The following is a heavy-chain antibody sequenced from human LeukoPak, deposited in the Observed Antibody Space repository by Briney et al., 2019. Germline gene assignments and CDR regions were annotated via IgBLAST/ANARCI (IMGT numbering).Heavy chain of an antibody. D-gene: IGHD1-26*01. CDR2: IYYSGGT. Sequence: ASETLSLTCTVSGGSISSSSYYWGWIRQPPGKGLEWIGSIYYSGGTYYNPSLKSRVTISVDTSKDQFSLKLSSVTAADTAVYYCARPQVKVGAPGAAFDVWGQGTMVTVSS. J-gene: IGHJ3*01. CDR3: ARPQVKVGAPGAAFDV. V-gene: IGHV4-39*01. CDR1: GGSISSSSYY.